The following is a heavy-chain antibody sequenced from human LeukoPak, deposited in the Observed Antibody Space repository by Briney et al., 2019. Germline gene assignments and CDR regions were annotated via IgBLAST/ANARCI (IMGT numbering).Heavy chain of an antibody. V-gene: IGHV4-38-2*02. CDR2: SGST. J-gene: IGHJ5*02. CDR3: ARHSDFWSGYLRP. D-gene: IGHD3-3*01. CDR1: GYSISSGYY. Sequence: SETLSLTCTVSGYSISSGYYWGWIRQPPGKGLEWIGSGSTYYNPSLKSRVTISVDTSKNQFSLKLSSVTAADTAVYYCARHSDFWSGYLRPWGQGTLVTVSS.